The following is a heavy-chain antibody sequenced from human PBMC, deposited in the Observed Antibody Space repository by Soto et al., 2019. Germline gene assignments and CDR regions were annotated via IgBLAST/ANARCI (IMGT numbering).Heavy chain of an antibody. D-gene: IGHD3-22*01. CDR3: AGQPYYYDSSGYYFYWFDP. CDR1: GFTFIDYY. V-gene: IGHV3-11*01. J-gene: IGHJ5*02. Sequence: GGSLRLSCAASGFTFIDYYMSWSRQAPGKGLEWVSYISSSGSTIYYADSVKGRFTISRDNAKNSLYLQMNSLRAEDTAVYYCAGQPYYYDSSGYYFYWFDPWGQGTLVTVSS. CDR2: ISSSGSTI.